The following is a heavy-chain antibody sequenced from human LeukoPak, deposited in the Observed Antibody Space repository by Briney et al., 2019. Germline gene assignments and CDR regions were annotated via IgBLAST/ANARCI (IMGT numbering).Heavy chain of an antibody. CDR2: ISPDGSTT. V-gene: IGHV3-74*01. D-gene: IGHD3-3*01. J-gene: IGHJ4*02. CDR3: TRDFDFSSAI. CDR1: GFTFSSYW. Sequence: ESGGSLRLSCAASGFTFSSYWMHWVRQAPGKGLVWASRISPDGSTTGHADSVKGRFTTSRDNAKNTLFLQMNSLRAEDTAVYYCTRDFDFSSAIWGQGTLVTVSS.